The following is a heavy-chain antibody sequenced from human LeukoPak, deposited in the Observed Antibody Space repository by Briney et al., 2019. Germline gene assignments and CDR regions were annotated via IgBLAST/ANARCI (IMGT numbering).Heavy chain of an antibody. V-gene: IGHV1-69*06. J-gene: IGHJ4*02. Sequence: SVKVSCKASGGTFSSYAISWVRQAPGQGLEWMGGIIPIFGTANYAQKFQGRVTITADKSTSTAYMELSSLRSEDTAVCYCARRTYYYGSGSPLGYWGQGTLVTVSS. D-gene: IGHD3-10*01. CDR1: GGTFSSYA. CDR2: IIPIFGTA. CDR3: ARRTYYYGSGSPLGY.